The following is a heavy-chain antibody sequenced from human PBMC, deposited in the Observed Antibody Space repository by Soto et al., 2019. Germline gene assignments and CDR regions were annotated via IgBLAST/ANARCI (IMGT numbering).Heavy chain of an antibody. V-gene: IGHV4-30-4*01. CDR1: GGSISSGDYY. J-gene: IGHJ2*01. CDR3: ARSGTGRGGGWYFDL. Sequence: SETLSLTCTVSGGSISSGDYYWSWIRQPPGKGLEWIGYIYYSGSTYYNPSLKSRVTISVDTSKNQFSLKLSSVTAADTAVYYCARSGTGRGGGWYFDLWGRGTLVTVSS. D-gene: IGHD3-10*01. CDR2: IYYSGST.